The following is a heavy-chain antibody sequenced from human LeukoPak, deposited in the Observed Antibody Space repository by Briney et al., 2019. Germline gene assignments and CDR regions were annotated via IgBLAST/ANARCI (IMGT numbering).Heavy chain of an antibody. Sequence: ASVKVSCKASGYTFTSYGITWVRQAPGQGLEWMGWISAYNGNTNYPQKFQGRVTMTTDTSTSTAYMELRSLRSDDTAVYYCARVWFGESNYYYYGMDVWGQGATVTVSS. V-gene: IGHV1-18*01. CDR2: ISAYNGNT. J-gene: IGHJ6*02. CDR3: ARVWFGESNYYYYGMDV. D-gene: IGHD3-10*01. CDR1: GYTFTSYG.